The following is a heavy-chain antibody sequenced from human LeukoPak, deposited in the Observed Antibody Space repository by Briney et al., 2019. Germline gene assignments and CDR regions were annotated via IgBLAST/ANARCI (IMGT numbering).Heavy chain of an antibody. V-gene: IGHV4-30-4*08. CDR2: IYYSGST. CDR3: ARSVRARYSGSHFDY. CDR1: GGSISSGDCY. Sequence: LSLTCTVSGGSISSGDCYWSWIRQPPGKGLEWIGYIYYSGSTYYNPSLKSRVTISVDTSKNQFSLKLSSVTAADTAVYYCARSVRARYSGSHFDYWGQGTLVTVSS. D-gene: IGHD1-26*01. J-gene: IGHJ4*02.